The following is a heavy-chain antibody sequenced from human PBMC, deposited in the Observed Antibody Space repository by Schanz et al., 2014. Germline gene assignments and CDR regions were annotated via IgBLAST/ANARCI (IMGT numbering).Heavy chain of an antibody. CDR3: AKDPHRDYGGKPQTFDI. CDR2: IWFDGNNK. D-gene: IGHD4-17*01. V-gene: IGHV3-33*06. Sequence: QVQLVESGGGVVQPGRSLRLSCAASGFTFSAYGMHWVRQAPGKGLEWVAVIWFDGNNKFYADSVKGRFTISRDNSKNTLXLQMSSLRAEDTALYYCAKDPHRDYGGKPQTFDIWGQGTMVTVSS. J-gene: IGHJ3*02. CDR1: GFTFSAYG.